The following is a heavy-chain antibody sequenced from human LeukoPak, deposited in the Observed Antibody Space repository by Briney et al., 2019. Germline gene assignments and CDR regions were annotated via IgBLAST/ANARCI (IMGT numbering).Heavy chain of an antibody. V-gene: IGHV4-59*12. CDR2: IYYSGST. D-gene: IGHD3-3*01. CDR1: GGSISSYY. Sequence: SETLSLTCTVSGGSISSYYWSWIRQPPGKGLEWIGYIYYSGSTNYNPSLKSRVTISVDTSKNQFSLKLSSVTAADTAVYYCARVKGDFWSVYWGQGTLVTVSS. J-gene: IGHJ4*02. CDR3: ARVKGDFWSVY.